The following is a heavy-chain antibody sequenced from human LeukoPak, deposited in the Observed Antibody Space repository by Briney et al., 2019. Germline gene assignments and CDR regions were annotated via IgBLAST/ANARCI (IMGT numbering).Heavy chain of an antibody. V-gene: IGHV4-39*07. CDR2: IYHSGST. Sequence: SETLSLTCTVSGGSISSSSYYWGWIRQAPGKGLEWIGSIYHSGSTDYSPSLKSRVTISVDTSKNQFSLRLSSVSAADTAVYFCARSFFGSGSYYVNWGQGTLVTVSS. D-gene: IGHD3-10*01. J-gene: IGHJ4*02. CDR1: GGSISSSSYY. CDR3: ARSFFGSGSYYVN.